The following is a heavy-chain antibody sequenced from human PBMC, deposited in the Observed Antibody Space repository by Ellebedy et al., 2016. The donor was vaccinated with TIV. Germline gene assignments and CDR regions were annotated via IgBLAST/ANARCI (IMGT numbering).Heavy chain of an antibody. D-gene: IGHD2-21*02. V-gene: IGHV3-74*01. CDR3: VGDFGGGDDY. CDR2: MNSDGTIT. Sequence: GESLKISXAGPGFTFSRYWMHWVRQAPGKGLVWVSRMNSDGTITTHADSVKGRFTISRDNAKNTLYLQMNSLRVEDTAVYYCVGDFGGGDDYWGQGTLVTVSS. CDR1: GFTFSRYW. J-gene: IGHJ4*02.